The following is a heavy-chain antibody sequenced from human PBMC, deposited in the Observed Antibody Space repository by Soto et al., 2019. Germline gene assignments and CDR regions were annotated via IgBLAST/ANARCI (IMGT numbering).Heavy chain of an antibody. Sequence: EVQLVESGGRLIQPGKSLRLSCAASGFTFDDYAMHWVRQVPGKGLEWVSGISANGGSIRYGDSVKGRFTISRDNAKNSLFLQMNNLRAEDTAVYFCARDRVGFAVVTPAHWGQGTLVSVSS. CDR3: ARDRVGFAVVTPAH. CDR1: GFTFDDYA. D-gene: IGHD3-3*01. CDR2: ISANGGSI. J-gene: IGHJ4*02. V-gene: IGHV3-9*01.